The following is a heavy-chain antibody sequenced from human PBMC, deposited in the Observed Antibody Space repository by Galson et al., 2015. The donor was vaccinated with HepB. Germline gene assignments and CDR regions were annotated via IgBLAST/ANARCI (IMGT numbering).Heavy chain of an antibody. CDR3: ARDSGYDAAVGY. V-gene: IGHV3-30-3*01. Sequence: SLRLSCAASGFTFSSYAMHWVRQAPGKGLEWVAVISYDGSNKYYADSVKGRFTISRDNSKNTLYLQMNSPRAEDTAVYYCARDSGYDAAVGYWGQGTLVTVSS. CDR1: GFTFSSYA. J-gene: IGHJ4*02. CDR2: ISYDGSNK. D-gene: IGHD5-12*01.